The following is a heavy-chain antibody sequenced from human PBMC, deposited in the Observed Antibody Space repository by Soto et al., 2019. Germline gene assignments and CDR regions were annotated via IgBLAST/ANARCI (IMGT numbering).Heavy chain of an antibody. D-gene: IGHD3-16*01. V-gene: IGHV4-59*11. CDR2: ISYSGSS. CDR1: GGSMSSHY. J-gene: IGHJ4*02. CDR3: ARADPDASVGF. Sequence: TSETLSLTCTVSGGSMSSHYWTWLRQPPGKGLEWIGYISYSGSSYYNPSLKSRVTISADTSRIQFSLRLTSVIAADTAVYFCARADPDASVGFWGQGTLVTVSS.